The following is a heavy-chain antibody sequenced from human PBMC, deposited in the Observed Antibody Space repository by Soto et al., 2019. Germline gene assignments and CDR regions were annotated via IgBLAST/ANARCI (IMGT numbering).Heavy chain of an antibody. Sequence: QVQLQESGPGLVKPSETLSLTCTVSGGSISSYYLRWIRQPPGKGLEWIGYIYYSGSTNYNPSLKSRVTISVDTSKNQFSLKLSSVTAADTAVYYCASSLSGDPWGYFDYWGQGTLVTVSS. V-gene: IGHV4-59*08. CDR2: IYYSGST. CDR1: GGSISSYY. CDR3: ASSLSGDPWGYFDY. D-gene: IGHD3-10*01. J-gene: IGHJ4*02.